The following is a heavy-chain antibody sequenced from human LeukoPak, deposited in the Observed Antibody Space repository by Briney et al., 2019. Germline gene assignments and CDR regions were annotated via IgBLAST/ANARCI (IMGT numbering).Heavy chain of an antibody. CDR1: GGSISSNSYY. CDR3: ARKIEPSQPFFDY. V-gene: IGHV4-39*01. CDR2: IYYSGST. D-gene: IGHD1-14*01. J-gene: IGHJ4*02. Sequence: SETLSLTCTVSGGSISSNSYYWGWIRQPPGKGLEWIGSIYYSGSTYYNPSLKSRVTISVDTSKNQFSLKLSSVTAADTAVYYCARKIEPSQPFFDYWGQGTLVTVSS.